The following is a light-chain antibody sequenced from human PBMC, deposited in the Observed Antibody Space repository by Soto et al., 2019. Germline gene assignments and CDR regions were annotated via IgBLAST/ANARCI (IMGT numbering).Light chain of an antibody. Sequence: EIVLTQSPGTLSLSPGERATLSCRASQSVSSSYLAWYQQKLGQAPRLLIYGASSRATGIPDRFIGSGSGTDFTLTISRLEPEDFAVYYCQQYGSSPPNTFGQGTKLEIK. CDR3: QQYGSSPPNT. CDR2: GAS. CDR1: QSVSSSY. V-gene: IGKV3-20*01. J-gene: IGKJ2*01.